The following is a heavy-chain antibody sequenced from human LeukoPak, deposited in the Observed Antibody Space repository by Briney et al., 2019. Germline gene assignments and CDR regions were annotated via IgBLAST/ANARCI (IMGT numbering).Heavy chain of an antibody. CDR2: IYYSGST. CDR3: ARQSCPPRGSCYEYNWFDP. Sequence: PSETLSLTCTVSGGSISSSSYYWGWIRQPPGKGLEWIGSIYYSGSTYYNPSLKSRVTISVDTSKNQFSLKLSSVTAADTAVYYCARQSCPPRGSCYEYNWFDPWGQGTLVTVSS. D-gene: IGHD2-15*01. J-gene: IGHJ5*02. CDR1: GGSISSSSYY. V-gene: IGHV4-39*01.